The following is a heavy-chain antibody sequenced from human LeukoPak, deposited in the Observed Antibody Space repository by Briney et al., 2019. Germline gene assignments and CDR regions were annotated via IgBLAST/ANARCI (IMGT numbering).Heavy chain of an antibody. CDR3: AKGGGGSSYHALDF. CDR2: ISYDGSNK. V-gene: IGHV3-30-3*01. Sequence: GGSLRLSCAASGFTFSSYAMHWVRQAPGKGLEWVAVISYDGSNKYYADSVKGRFTISRDNSKNTLYLQMNTLRAEDTALYYCAKGGGGSSYHALDFWGQGTLVTVSS. D-gene: IGHD2-15*01. CDR1: GFTFSSYA. J-gene: IGHJ4*02.